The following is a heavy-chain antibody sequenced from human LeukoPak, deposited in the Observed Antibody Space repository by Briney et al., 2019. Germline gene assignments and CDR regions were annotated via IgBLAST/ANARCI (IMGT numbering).Heavy chain of an antibody. Sequence: GGSLRLSCAASGFTVSSNYMSWVRQAPGEGLEWVSFLYSGGSAYYADSVRGRFTISRDNSKNTLYLQMNSLRAEDTAVYYCARVSGYGGYPPYWGQGTLVTVSS. CDR2: LYSGGSA. D-gene: IGHD4-17*01. J-gene: IGHJ4*02. CDR1: GFTVSSNY. CDR3: ARVSGYGGYPPY. V-gene: IGHV3-53*01.